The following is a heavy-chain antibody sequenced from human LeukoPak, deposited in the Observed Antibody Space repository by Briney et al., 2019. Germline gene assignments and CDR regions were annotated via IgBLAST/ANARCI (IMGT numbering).Heavy chain of an antibody. CDR3: ARPSDAARNSWYFDL. D-gene: IGHD6-6*01. V-gene: IGHV1-3*01. CDR1: GYTFTSYA. J-gene: IGHJ2*01. CDR2: INAGNGNT. Sequence: ASVKVSCKASGYTFTSYAMHWVRQAPGQRPEWMGWINAGNGNTKYSQKFQGRVTITRDTSASTAYMEPSSLRSEDTAVYYCARPSDAARNSWYFDLWGRGTLVTVSS.